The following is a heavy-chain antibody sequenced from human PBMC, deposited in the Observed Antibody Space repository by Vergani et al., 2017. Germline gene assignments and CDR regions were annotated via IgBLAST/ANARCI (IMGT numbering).Heavy chain of an antibody. CDR1: GFKFSDHY. D-gene: IGHD1-1*01. V-gene: IGHV3-11*04. Sequence: LEESGGGSVKPGGSLRLSCAASGFKFSDHYMSWIRKAPGKGLEWVSHISPGASTVSYTDSVTGRSTVSRDNDNNSLTLDMTTLRVEATAVYYCAKNPGISTTRHYYAMDVWGQGTTVTVSS. CDR2: ISPGASTV. CDR3: AKNPGISTTRHYYAMDV. J-gene: IGHJ6*02.